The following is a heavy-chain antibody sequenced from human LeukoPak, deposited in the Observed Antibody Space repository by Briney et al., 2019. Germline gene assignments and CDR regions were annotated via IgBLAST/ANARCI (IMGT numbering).Heavy chain of an antibody. CDR3: ARDRNVLRYFDWLLIPFDY. CDR1: GGTFSSYA. CDR2: IIPIFGTA. Sequence: SVKVSCKASGGTFSSYAISWVRQAPGQGLEWMGGIIPIFGTANYAQKLQGRVTMTTDTSTSTACMELRSLRSDDTAVYYCARDRNVLRYFDWLLIPFDYWGQGTLVTVSS. V-gene: IGHV1-69*05. J-gene: IGHJ4*02. D-gene: IGHD3-9*01.